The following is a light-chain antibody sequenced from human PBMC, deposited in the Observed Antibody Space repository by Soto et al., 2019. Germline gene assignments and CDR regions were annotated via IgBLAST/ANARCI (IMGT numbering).Light chain of an antibody. Sequence: DIMMTQSPLSLPVTPGEPASISCRSSQSLLHSNGYNYLDWYLQKPGQSPQLLIYLGSNRASGVPDRFSGSGSGTDFTLKISRVEAEDVGVYYCMQALQTRGFTFGPGTKVDIK. CDR3: MQALQTRGFT. CDR1: QSLLHSNGYNY. CDR2: LGS. J-gene: IGKJ3*01. V-gene: IGKV2-28*01.